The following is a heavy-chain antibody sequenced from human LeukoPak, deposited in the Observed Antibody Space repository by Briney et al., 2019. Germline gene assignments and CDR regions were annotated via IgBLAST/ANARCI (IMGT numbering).Heavy chain of an antibody. J-gene: IGHJ4*02. CDR2: IKEDGSQK. Sequence: PGGSLRLSCAVSGFTFSKYWMNWVRQAPGKGLEWVANIKEDGSQKYYVESVKGRFTVSRDNAKNSVYLQMSSLRDEDTAVYYCARGLNTSPGVDYWGQGTLVTVSS. D-gene: IGHD3-16*01. CDR1: GFTFSKYW. CDR3: ARGLNTSPGVDY. V-gene: IGHV3-7*01.